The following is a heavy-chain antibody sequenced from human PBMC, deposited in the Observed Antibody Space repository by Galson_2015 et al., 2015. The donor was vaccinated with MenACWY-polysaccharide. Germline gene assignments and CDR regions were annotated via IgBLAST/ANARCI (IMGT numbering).Heavy chain of an antibody. J-gene: IGHJ3*02. Sequence: SLRLSCEASGFTFDDYAMHWVRQAPGKGLEWVAVISYDGSNKYYADSVKGRFTISRDNSKNTLYLQMNSLRAEDTAVYYCARDSFWDYGDLRSAGAFDIWGQGTMVTVSS. D-gene: IGHD4-17*01. CDR1: GFTFDDYA. V-gene: IGHV3-30-3*01. CDR2: ISYDGSNK. CDR3: ARDSFWDYGDLRSAGAFDI.